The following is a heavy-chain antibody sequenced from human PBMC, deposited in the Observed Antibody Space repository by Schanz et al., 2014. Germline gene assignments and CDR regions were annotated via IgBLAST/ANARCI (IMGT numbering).Heavy chain of an antibody. Sequence: QVQLVQSGAEVKKPGSSVTVSCTASGDTLSSYGISWVRQAPGQGLEWMGKIIPILGMENYAQKFQGRVTITADISTSTAYMDLSSLRSDDTAVYYCARDIQYHYDTSGPVGAFDIWGQGTVVTVSS. D-gene: IGHD3-22*01. V-gene: IGHV1-69*04. J-gene: IGHJ3*02. CDR1: GDTLSSYG. CDR3: ARDIQYHYDTSGPVGAFDI. CDR2: IIPILGME.